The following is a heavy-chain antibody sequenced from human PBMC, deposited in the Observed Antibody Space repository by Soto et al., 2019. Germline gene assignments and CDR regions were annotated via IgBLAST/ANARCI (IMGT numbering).Heavy chain of an antibody. CDR3: GRAEAVIASTPPLQNNWFDP. CDR2: ISAYNGDT. J-gene: IGHJ5*02. V-gene: IGHV1-18*01. CDR1: GYTFSNYG. D-gene: IGHD2-15*01. Sequence: QVHVVQSGAKVKKPGASVKVSCKTSGYTFSNYGIAWVRQAPGQGLEWMGWISAYNGDTNYAQKFQGRVTMNTDTSTRTAYMELRRLRSDDTALYYCGRAEAVIASTPPLQNNWFDPWGQGTLVTVSS.